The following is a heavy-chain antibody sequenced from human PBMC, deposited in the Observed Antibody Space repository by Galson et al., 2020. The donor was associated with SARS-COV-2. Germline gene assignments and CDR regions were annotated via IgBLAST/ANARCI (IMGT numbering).Heavy chain of an antibody. CDR1: GFSITSSSYL. CDR3: ARTDIFDYPWGP. Sequence: SQTLSLTCTVSGFSITSSSYLWGWIRQPPGKGLEWIATVQSNGKNAYNPSLKSRLTLSMDTSKNLFCLNLSSVTAADTAMYFCARTDIFDYPWGPWGPGIQVVVSS. V-gene: IGHV4-39*07. CDR2: VQSNGKN. J-gene: IGHJ5*02. D-gene: IGHD3-9*01.